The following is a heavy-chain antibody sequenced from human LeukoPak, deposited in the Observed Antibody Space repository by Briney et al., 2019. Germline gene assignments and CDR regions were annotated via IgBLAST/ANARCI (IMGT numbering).Heavy chain of an antibody. D-gene: IGHD5-12*01. CDR1: GFTFTSYE. CDR2: ISSSSSYI. Sequence: PGGSLRLSCAASGFTFTSYEMNWVRQAPGKGLEWVSSISSSSSYIYYADSVKGRFTISRDNAKNSLYLQMNSLRAEDTAVYYCARVDGNSGYDFLDYWGQGTLVTVSS. CDR3: ARVDGNSGYDFLDY. V-gene: IGHV3-21*01. J-gene: IGHJ4*02.